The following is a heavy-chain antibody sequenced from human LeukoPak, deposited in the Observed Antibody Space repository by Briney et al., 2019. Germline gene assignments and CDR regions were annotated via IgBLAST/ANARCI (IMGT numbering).Heavy chain of an antibody. J-gene: IGHJ4*02. Sequence: SETLSLTCTVSGGSISSGGYYWSWIRQPPGKGLEWIGYIYHSGSTYYNPSLKSRVTISVDRSKNQFSLKLSSVTAADTAVYYCASFSGWPFFDYWGQGTLVTVSS. CDR1: GGSISSGGYY. D-gene: IGHD6-19*01. CDR3: ASFSGWPFFDY. CDR2: IYHSGST. V-gene: IGHV4-30-2*01.